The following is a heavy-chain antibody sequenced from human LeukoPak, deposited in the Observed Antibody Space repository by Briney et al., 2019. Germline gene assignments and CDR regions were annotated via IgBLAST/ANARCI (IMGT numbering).Heavy chain of an antibody. CDR2: IYTSGST. CDR3: SRESGAFSPFGY. CDR1: GGSISSYH. D-gene: IGHD1-26*01. J-gene: IGHJ4*02. Sequence: SETLSLTCTVSGGSISSYHWSWIRQPAGKGLEWIGRIYTSGSTDYNPSLKSRVTMSVDTSKNHLSLNLTSVTAADTAVYYCSRESGAFSPFGYWGQGTLVTVSS. V-gene: IGHV4-4*07.